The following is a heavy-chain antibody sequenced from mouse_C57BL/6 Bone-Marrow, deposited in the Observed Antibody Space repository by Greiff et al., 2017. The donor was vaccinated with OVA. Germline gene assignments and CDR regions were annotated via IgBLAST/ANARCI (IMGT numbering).Heavy chain of an antibody. CDR1: GYTFTSYW. CDR3: ARRITTGRDYFDY. CDR2: INPSNGGT. Sequence: QVQLQQSGTELVKPGASVKLSCKASGYTFTSYWMHWVQQRPGQGLEWIGNINPSNGGTNYTEQFKSKATLTVDKSSRTAYMQLSSLTSEDSAVYYCARRITTGRDYFDYWGQGTTLTVSS. V-gene: IGHV1-53*01. D-gene: IGHD1-1*01. J-gene: IGHJ2*01.